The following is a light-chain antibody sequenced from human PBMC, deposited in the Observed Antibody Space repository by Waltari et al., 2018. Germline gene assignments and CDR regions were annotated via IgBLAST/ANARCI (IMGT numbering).Light chain of an antibody. CDR3: SSYTGSSTWV. CDR1: SSDIGGYNY. V-gene: IGLV2-14*04. J-gene: IGLJ3*02. Sequence: GQSITISCTGTSSDIGGYNYVSWYQQHVGKAPKLMIYDVSKRPSGVSYRFSGSKSGNTASLTLSGLPAEDEADYYCSSYTGSSTWVFGGGTKLTVL. CDR2: DVS.